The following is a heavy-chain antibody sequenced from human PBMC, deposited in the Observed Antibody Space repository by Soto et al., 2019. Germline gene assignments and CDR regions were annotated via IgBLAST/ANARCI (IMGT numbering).Heavy chain of an antibody. J-gene: IGHJ6*02. Sequence: GGSLRLSCAASGFTFSTAWMNLVRQAQGKGLEWVGRIKSKTDGGTTDYAAPVKGRFTISRDDSKNTLYLQMNSLKTEDTAVYYCTNGGNPYYYYYGMDVWGQGTTVTVSS. V-gene: IGHV3-15*07. D-gene: IGHD2-8*01. CDR1: GFTFSTAW. CDR3: TNGGNPYYYYYGMDV. CDR2: IKSKTDGGTT.